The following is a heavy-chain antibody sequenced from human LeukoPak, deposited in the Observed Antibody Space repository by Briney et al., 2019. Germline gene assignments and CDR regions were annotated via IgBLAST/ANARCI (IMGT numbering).Heavy chain of an antibody. D-gene: IGHD6-6*01. J-gene: IGHJ6*02. Sequence: GGSLRLSCAASGFTFSSYSMNWVRQAPGKGLEWVSSISSSSSYIYYADSVKGRFTTSRDNAKNSLYLQMNSLRAEDTAVYYCARSPSACGMDVWGQGTTVTVSS. CDR1: GFTFSSYS. CDR3: ARSPSACGMDV. V-gene: IGHV3-21*01. CDR2: ISSSSSYI.